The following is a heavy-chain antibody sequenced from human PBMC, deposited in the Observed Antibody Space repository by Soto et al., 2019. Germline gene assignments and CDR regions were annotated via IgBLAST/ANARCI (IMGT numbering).Heavy chain of an antibody. CDR2: INPSGGST. CDR1: GYTFTSYY. V-gene: IGHV1-46*01. J-gene: IGHJ4*02. Sequence: ASVKVSCKASGYTFTSYYMHWVRQAPGQGLEWMGIINPSGGSTSYAQKFQGRVTMTRDTSTSTVYMELSSLRSEDTAVYYCARDPGTAVAAGYFDYWGQGTLVTVSS. CDR3: ARDPGTAVAAGYFDY. D-gene: IGHD6-19*01.